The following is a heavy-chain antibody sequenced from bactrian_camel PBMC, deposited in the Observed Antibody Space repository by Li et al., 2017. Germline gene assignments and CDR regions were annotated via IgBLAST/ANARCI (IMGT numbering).Heavy chain of an antibody. D-gene: IGHD6*01. Sequence: HVQLVESGGGSAQAGGSLRLSCAASGRTFSYYCMGWLRQAPGKEREGVAGIYTGGGGMPVYADSVKGRFTISRDSATNTVYLQMDNLKPEDTAIYYCAAETIHGGRWSLDATGYKFWGHGTQVTVS. V-gene: IGHV3-3*01. J-gene: IGHJ4*01. CDR2: IYTGGGGMP. CDR3: AAETIHGGRWSLDATGYKF. CDR1: GRTFSYYC.